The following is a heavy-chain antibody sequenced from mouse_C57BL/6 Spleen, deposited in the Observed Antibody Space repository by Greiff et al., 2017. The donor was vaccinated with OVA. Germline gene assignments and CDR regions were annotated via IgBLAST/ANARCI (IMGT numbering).Heavy chain of an antibody. CDR3: TVSIYRTWFAY. V-gene: IGHV6-6*01. Sequence: EVKLMESGGGLVQPGGSMKLSCAASGFTFSDAWMDWVRQSPEKGLEWVAEIRNKANNHASYYAESVKGRFTISRADSKSSVYLQMNRLRAEDTGIYYCTVSIYRTWFAYWGQGTLVTVSA. CDR1: GFTFSDAW. CDR2: IRNKANNHAS. D-gene: IGHD2-14*01. J-gene: IGHJ3*01.